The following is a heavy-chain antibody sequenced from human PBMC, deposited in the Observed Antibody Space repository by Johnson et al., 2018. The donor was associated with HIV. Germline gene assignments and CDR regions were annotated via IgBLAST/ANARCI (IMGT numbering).Heavy chain of an antibody. CDR2: ISYDGSNK. D-gene: IGHD6-13*01. J-gene: IGHJ3*02. CDR1: GFTFSSYG. V-gene: IGHV3-30*03. Sequence: VQLVESGGGLVQPGGSLRLSCAASGFTFSSYGMHWVRQAPGKGLEWVAVISYDGSNKYYADSVKGRFTISSDNSKNTLYLQMNSLRAEDTAVYYCARDFYLLSSSWYSAFDIWGQGTMVTVSS. CDR3: ARDFYLLSSSWYSAFDI.